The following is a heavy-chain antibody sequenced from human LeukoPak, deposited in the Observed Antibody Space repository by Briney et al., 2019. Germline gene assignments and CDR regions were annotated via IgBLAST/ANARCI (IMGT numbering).Heavy chain of an antibody. CDR1: GFTFSIYW. CDR2: TNTDGSST. V-gene: IGHV3-74*03. CDR3: YGANAEH. J-gene: IGHJ1*01. Sequence: GGSLRLSCAASGFTFSIYWMHWVRQARGKGLVWVSDTNTDGSSTMYADSVKGRFTIARDNAKNTLYLQMNSLRAEDTAVYYCYGANAEHWGQGTLVTVSS. D-gene: IGHD4-23*01.